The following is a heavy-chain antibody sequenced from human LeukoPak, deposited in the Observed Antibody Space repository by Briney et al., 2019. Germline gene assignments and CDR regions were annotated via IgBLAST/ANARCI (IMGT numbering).Heavy chain of an antibody. Sequence: GGSLRLSCAAPGFTFDDHAMHWVRQAPGKGLEWVSGISWNSGSIGYADSVKGRFTISRDNAKNSLYLQMNSLRAEDTALYYCAKDPYGDPGTGQFDYWGQGTLVTVSS. CDR3: AKDPYGDPGTGQFDY. D-gene: IGHD4-17*01. V-gene: IGHV3-9*01. J-gene: IGHJ4*02. CDR2: ISWNSGSI. CDR1: GFTFDDHA.